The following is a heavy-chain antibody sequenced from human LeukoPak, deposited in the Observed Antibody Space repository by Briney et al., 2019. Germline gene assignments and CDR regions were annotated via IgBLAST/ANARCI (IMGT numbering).Heavy chain of an antibody. CDR2: IYPDDSNT. J-gene: IGHJ6*03. CDR3: ARQGAAGKYYYYYMDV. V-gene: IGHV5-51*01. Sequence: GESLKISCQGSGYNFPIYWIGWVRQMPGQGLEWMGIIYPDDSNTIYGPSFQGQVTISADKSINTAYLEWSSLKASDSAIYYCARQGAAGKYYYYYMDVWGKGTTVTVSS. CDR1: GYNFPIYW. D-gene: IGHD6-13*01.